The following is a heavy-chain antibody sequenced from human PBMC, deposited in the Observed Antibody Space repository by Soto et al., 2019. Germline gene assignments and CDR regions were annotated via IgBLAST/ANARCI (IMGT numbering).Heavy chain of an antibody. CDR2: ISGSGGST. Sequence: GGSLRLSCAASGFTFSSYAMSWVRQAPGKGLEWVSAISGSGGSTYYADSVKGRFTISRDNSKNTLYLQMNSLRAEDTAVYYCAKDHGSWGIAAAGEPEYSQWEFDYWGQGTLVTVSS. CDR1: GFTFSSYA. D-gene: IGHD6-13*01. V-gene: IGHV3-23*01. CDR3: AKDHGSWGIAAAGEPEYSQWEFDY. J-gene: IGHJ4*02.